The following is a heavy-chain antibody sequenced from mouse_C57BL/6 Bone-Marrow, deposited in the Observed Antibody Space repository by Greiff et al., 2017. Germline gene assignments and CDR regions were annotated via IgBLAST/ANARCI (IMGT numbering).Heavy chain of an antibody. CDR2: ISSGSSTI. V-gene: IGHV5-17*01. D-gene: IGHD2-1*01. J-gene: IGHJ4*01. CDR1: GFTFSDYG. CDR3: AGGNYEREMDY. Sequence: EVKVVESGGGLVKPGGSLKLSCAASGFTFSDYGMHWVRQAPEKGLEWVAYISSGSSTIYYADTVKGRFTISRDNAKNTLFLQMTSLRSEDTAMYYCAGGNYEREMDYWGQGTSVTVSS.